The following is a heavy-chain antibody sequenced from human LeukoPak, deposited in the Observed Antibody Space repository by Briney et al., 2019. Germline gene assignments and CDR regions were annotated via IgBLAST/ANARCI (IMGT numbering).Heavy chain of an antibody. Sequence: PSETLSLTCTVSGGSISSYHWTWIRQPARTGLEWVGRIHPCGTTNHNHSLKSRVIMSLDMPNNQFSLKVRSVTAADTAVYYCAREREVPGGRSWDFWGQGTLVTVSS. D-gene: IGHD6-19*01. V-gene: IGHV4-4*07. CDR3: AREREVPGGRSWDF. CDR1: GGSISSYH. J-gene: IGHJ4*02. CDR2: IHPCGTT.